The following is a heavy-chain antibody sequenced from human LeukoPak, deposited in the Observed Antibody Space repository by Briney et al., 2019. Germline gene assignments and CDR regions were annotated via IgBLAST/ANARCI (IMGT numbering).Heavy chain of an antibody. CDR2: IRSKAYGGTT. Sequence: GGSLRLSCRASGFTFGDYAMSWVRQAPGKGLEWGGFIRSKAYGGTTAYAATVKGRFTISRDDSKSIAYLQMNSLKTEDTPVYYCTCPRYFAWLLFDYWGQGTLVTVSS. CDR3: TCPRYFAWLLFDY. CDR1: GFTFGDYA. J-gene: IGHJ4*02. D-gene: IGHD3-9*01. V-gene: IGHV3-49*04.